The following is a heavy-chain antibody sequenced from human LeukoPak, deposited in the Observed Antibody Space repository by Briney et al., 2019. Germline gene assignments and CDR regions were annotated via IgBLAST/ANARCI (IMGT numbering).Heavy chain of an antibody. CDR1: GFTFSSNG. CDR2: ISYDGSNK. J-gene: IGHJ4*02. D-gene: IGHD6-19*01. V-gene: IGHV3-30*18. CDR3: TKDPYSSGRGHFDY. Sequence: GGSLRLSCAASGFTFSSNGMHWARQAPGKGLEWMAVISYDGSNKYYEDSVKGRFSISRDNSKNTEYLQMGSLIDEDTAIYYCTKDPYSSGRGHFDYWGQGTLVTVSS.